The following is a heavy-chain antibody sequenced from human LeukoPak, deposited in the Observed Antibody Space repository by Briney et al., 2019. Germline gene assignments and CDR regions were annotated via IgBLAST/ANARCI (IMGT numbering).Heavy chain of an antibody. CDR1: GGSFSGYY. D-gene: IGHD2-2*01. Sequence: PSETLSLTCAVYGGSFSGYYWSWIRQPPGKGLEWIGEINHSGSTNYNPSLKSRVTISVDTSKNQFSLKLSSVTAADTAVYYCAIGGFYCSSTSCYSFRWFDPWGQGTLVTVSS. V-gene: IGHV4-34*01. J-gene: IGHJ5*02. CDR2: INHSGST. CDR3: AIGGFYCSSTSCYSFRWFDP.